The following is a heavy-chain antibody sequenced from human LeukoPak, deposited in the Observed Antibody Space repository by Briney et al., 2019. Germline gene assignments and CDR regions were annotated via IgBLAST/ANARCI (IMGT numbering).Heavy chain of an antibody. Sequence: GGSLRLSCAASGFTFRSYVMIWVRQAPGTGLEWVSAISGSGGSTYYADSVKGRFTISRDNSKNTLYLQMNSLRADDTAVYYCAKLPRVTMIVVANFDYWGQGTLVTVSS. J-gene: IGHJ4*02. V-gene: IGHV3-23*01. D-gene: IGHD3-22*01. CDR2: ISGSGGST. CDR3: AKLPRVTMIVVANFDY. CDR1: GFTFRSYV.